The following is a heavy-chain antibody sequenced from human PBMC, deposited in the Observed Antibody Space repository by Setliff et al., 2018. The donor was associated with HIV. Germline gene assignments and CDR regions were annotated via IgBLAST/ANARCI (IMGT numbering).Heavy chain of an antibody. V-gene: IGHV4-59*11. J-gene: IGHJ3*02. Sequence: PSETLSLTCSVSGDSINGHWWSWIRQPPGKGLEWTGNIRYSRRTNYNPSLKSRITISVDTSKNQVSLKLRSVTAADTAVYYCARYYYENTVCSGFDMWGQGTMVTVSS. CDR3: ARYYYENTVCSGFDM. D-gene: IGHD3-22*01. CDR2: IRYSRRT. CDR1: GDSINGHW.